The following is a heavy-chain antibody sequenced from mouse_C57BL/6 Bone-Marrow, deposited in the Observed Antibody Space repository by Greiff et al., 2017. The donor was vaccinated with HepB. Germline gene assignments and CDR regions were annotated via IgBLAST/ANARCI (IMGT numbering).Heavy chain of an antibody. J-gene: IGHJ1*03. V-gene: IGHV1-53*01. CDR1: GYTFTSYG. CDR2: INPSNGGT. Sequence: VKLQQSGAELARPGASVKLSCKASGYTFTSYGIRWVKQRTGQGLEWIGNINPSNGGTNYNEKFKSKATLTVDKSSSTAYMQLSSLTSEDSAVYYCARRRGPWYFDVWGTGTRVTVSS. CDR3: ARRRGPWYFDV.